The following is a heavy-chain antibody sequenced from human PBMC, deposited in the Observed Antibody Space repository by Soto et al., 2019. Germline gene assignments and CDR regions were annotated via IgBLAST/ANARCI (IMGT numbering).Heavy chain of an antibody. V-gene: IGHV4-30-2*01. CDR3: ARDRPFAGNWFDP. Sequence: PSETLSLTCAVSGGSISSGGYSWSWIRQPPGKGLEWIGYIYHSGSTYYNPSLKSRVTISVDRSKNQFSLKLSSVTAADTAVYYCARDRPFAGNWFDPWGQGTLVTAPQ. J-gene: IGHJ5*02. CDR2: IYHSGST. CDR1: GGSISSGGYS.